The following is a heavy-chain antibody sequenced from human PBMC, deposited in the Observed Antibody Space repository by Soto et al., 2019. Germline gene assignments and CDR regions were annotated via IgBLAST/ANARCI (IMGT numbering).Heavy chain of an antibody. Sequence: QVQLVQSGAEVKKPGASVKVSCKASGYTFTNYGINWVRQAPGQGLEWMGWISAYNGNTNYAQKFQGRVTTTTDTSTRTAYMELRNLRSDDTAVYYCARIDEPQWLVTGIDYWGQGTLVTVSS. CDR2: ISAYNGNT. V-gene: IGHV1-18*01. CDR3: ARIDEPQWLVTGIDY. J-gene: IGHJ4*02. D-gene: IGHD6-19*01. CDR1: GYTFTNYG.